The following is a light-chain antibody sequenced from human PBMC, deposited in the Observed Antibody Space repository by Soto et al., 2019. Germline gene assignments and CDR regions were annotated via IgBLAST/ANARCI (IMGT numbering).Light chain of an antibody. CDR2: GAA. CDR3: QQYGRPPQT. Sequence: EILLTQSPGTLSLSPGARATLSCRASKSVDSSYLGWYQQKPGQAPRLLIYGAASRATGISDRFSGSGSGTDFSLTISSLDPEDSAVYYCQQYGRPPQTFGQGTKVVI. CDR1: KSVDSSY. V-gene: IGKV3-20*01. J-gene: IGKJ1*01.